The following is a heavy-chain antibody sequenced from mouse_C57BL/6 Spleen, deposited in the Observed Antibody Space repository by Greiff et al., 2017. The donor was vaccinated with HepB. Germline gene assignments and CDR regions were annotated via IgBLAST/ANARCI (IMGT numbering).Heavy chain of an antibody. CDR2: IWSGGST. D-gene: IGHD1-1*01. V-gene: IGHV2-2*01. J-gene: IGHJ1*03. Sequence: QVQLQQSGPGLVQPSQSLSITCTVSGFSLTSYGVHWVRQSPGKGLEWLGEIWSGGSTDYNAAFISRLSISKDNSKSQVFCKMNSLQADDTAIYYWARNLYGGYFDVWGTGTTVTVSS. CDR3: ARNLYGGYFDV. CDR1: GFSLTSYG.